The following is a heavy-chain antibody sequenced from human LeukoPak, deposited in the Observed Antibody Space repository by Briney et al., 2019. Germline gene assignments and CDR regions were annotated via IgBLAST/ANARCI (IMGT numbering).Heavy chain of an antibody. J-gene: IGHJ3*01. V-gene: IGHV3-30-3*01. CDR3: AKESGSDDAFES. CDR2: ISYDGSNK. D-gene: IGHD1-1*01. CDR1: GFTFSSYA. Sequence: PGGSLRLSCAASGFTFSSYAMHWVRQAPGRGLEWVAVISYDGSNKYYADSVKGRFTISRDNSKNTLYLQMNSLRAEDTAVYYCAKESGSDDAFESWGQGTMVTVSS.